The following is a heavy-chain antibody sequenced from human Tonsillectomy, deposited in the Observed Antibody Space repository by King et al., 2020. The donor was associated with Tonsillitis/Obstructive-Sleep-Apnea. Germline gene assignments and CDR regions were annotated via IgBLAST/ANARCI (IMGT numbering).Heavy chain of an antibody. Sequence: VQLVESGGGLVQPGGSLRLSCSASGFTFSIYALHWVRQAPGKGLEYVSAISSNGGSTYYADSVKGRFTISRDNSKNTLYLQVSSLRAEDTAVYYCVITTGPGAFDIWGQGTMVTVSS. CDR3: VITTGPGAFDI. CDR2: ISSNGGST. J-gene: IGHJ3*02. CDR1: GFTFSIYA. V-gene: IGHV3-64D*06. D-gene: IGHD4-17*01.